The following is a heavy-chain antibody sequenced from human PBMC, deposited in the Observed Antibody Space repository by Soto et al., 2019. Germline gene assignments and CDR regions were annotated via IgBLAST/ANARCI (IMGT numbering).Heavy chain of an antibody. CDR1: GFTFSSYG. V-gene: IGHV3-30*18. CDR3: AKDPTQEISTMVRGVITPPRYYYMDV. CDR2: ISYDGSNK. J-gene: IGHJ6*03. D-gene: IGHD3-10*01. Sequence: GGSLRLSCAASGFTFSSYGMHWVRQAPGKGLEWVAVISYDGSNKYYADSVKGRFPISRENSKNTLYLQMNSLRAEETAVYYCAKDPTQEISTMVRGVITPPRYYYMDVWGKGTTVTVSS.